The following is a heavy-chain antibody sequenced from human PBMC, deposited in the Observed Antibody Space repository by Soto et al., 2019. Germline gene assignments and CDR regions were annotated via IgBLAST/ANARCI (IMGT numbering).Heavy chain of an antibody. CDR2: VSGDNGNT. J-gene: IGHJ5*02. V-gene: IGHV1-18*01. CDR1: GYTFSSHG. D-gene: IGHD2-2*01. CDR3: ARDLGYCRSGTGQREGFDP. Sequence: QVQLVQSGAEVKKPGTSVKVSCTASGYTFSSHGISWVRQAPGQGLQWIGWVSGDNGNTNYAQSLQGRVTMTTDTYTNTVYMETRSLRSEDTAVYYCARDLGYCRSGTGQREGFDPWGQGTLVIVSS.